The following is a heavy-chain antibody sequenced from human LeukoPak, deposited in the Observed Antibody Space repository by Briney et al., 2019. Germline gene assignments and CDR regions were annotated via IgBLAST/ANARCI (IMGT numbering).Heavy chain of an antibody. V-gene: IGHV3-15*01. Sequence: PGGSLRLSCATSGFTFSNAWMSWVRQAPGKGLEWVGRIKSKTDGGTADYAAPVKGRFTISRDDSKSTQYLQMNSLRAEDTAVYYCATSIAVGYYYFDYWGQGTLVTVSS. D-gene: IGHD6-19*01. J-gene: IGHJ4*02. CDR3: ATSIAVGYYYFDY. CDR2: IKSKTDGGTA. CDR1: GFTFSNAW.